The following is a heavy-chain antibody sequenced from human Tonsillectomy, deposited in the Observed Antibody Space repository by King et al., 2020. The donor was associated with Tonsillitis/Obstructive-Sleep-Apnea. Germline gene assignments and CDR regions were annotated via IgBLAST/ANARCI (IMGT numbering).Heavy chain of an antibody. J-gene: IGHJ4*02. CDR1: GFTFSNAW. CDR2: IKSKNDGGTT. Sequence: VQLVESGGGLVKPGGSLRLSCAASGFTFSNAWMSWVGQAPGKGREWVGRIKSKNDGGTTDYAAPVKVRFTISRDDSKNTLYLQMNSLKTEDTGVYYCTTEIYGDYPFDYWGQGTLVTVSS. D-gene: IGHD4-17*01. CDR3: TTEIYGDYPFDY. V-gene: IGHV3-15*01.